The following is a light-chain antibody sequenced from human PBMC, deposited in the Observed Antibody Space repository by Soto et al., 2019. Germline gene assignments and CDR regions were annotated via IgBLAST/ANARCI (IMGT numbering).Light chain of an antibody. CDR1: QSVSSN. Sequence: IVMTQSPATLSVSSGERAPLSSMASQSVSSNLAWYQHKPGQTPRLLIYVTSTRASGIPARFSGSGSGTEFTLTISSLQSEDFAVYYCQHYNNWPLTFGGGTKVDIK. J-gene: IGKJ4*01. V-gene: IGKV3-15*01. CDR3: QHYNNWPLT. CDR2: VTS.